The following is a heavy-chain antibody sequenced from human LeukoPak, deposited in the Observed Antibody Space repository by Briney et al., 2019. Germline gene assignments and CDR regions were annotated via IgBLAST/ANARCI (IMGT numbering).Heavy chain of an antibody. V-gene: IGHV3-30*02. CDR2: IRFDGIHT. Sequence: GGSLRLSCAASGYTFNTYGMHWVRQAPGKGLEWVAFIRFDGIHTDYADSVKGRFTISRDNSKNTLYLHLNSLRVDDTAVYYCATGGSGIVLVTAINHWGQGTLVTVSS. CDR3: ATGGSGIVLVTAINH. J-gene: IGHJ4*02. CDR1: GYTFNTYG. D-gene: IGHD2-21*02.